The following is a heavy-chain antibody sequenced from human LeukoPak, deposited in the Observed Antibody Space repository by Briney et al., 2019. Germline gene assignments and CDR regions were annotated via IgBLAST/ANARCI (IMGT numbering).Heavy chain of an antibody. V-gene: IGHV3-30-3*01. D-gene: IGHD6-13*01. Sequence: PGGSLRLSCAASGFTFSSYAMHWVRQAPGKGLEWVAVISYGGSNKYYADSVKGRFTISRDNSKNTLYLQMNSLRAEDTAVYYCARGDPSSSWYFDYWGQGTLVTVSS. CDR2: ISYGGSNK. CDR3: ARGDPSSSWYFDY. CDR1: GFTFSSYA. J-gene: IGHJ4*02.